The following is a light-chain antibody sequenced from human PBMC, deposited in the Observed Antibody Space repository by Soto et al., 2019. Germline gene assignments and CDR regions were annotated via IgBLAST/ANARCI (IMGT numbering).Light chain of an antibody. CDR2: GAS. V-gene: IGKV3-20*01. Sequence: EIVLTQSPGTLSLSPGERATLSCRASQSVSSSYLAWYQQKPGQAPRLLIYGASSRATGIPDRFSGSGSGTDFTLTISRLEPEDFATYYCQQYYEFPLTFGGGTKV. J-gene: IGKJ4*01. CDR1: QSVSSSY. CDR3: QQYYEFPLT.